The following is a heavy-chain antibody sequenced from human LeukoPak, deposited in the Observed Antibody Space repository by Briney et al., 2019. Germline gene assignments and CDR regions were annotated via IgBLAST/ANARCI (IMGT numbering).Heavy chain of an antibody. V-gene: IGHV3-23*01. J-gene: IGHJ4*02. D-gene: IGHD4-23*01. Sequence: PGGSLRLSCAASGFTFNSNAMSWVRQAPGKGLEWVSTVSGNGGTTYYADSVKGRFTISRDISKNALYLQMNSLRGDDTAVYYCAGSAVTNLDSWGQGNLVTVSS. CDR3: AGSAVTNLDS. CDR1: GFTFNSNA. CDR2: VSGNGGTT.